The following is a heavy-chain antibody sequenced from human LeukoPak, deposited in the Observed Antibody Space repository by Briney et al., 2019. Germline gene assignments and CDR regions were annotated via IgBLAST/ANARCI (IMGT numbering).Heavy chain of an antibody. Sequence: GSSVKVSCKASGGTFSSYAISWVRQAPGQGLEWMGGIIPIFGTANYAQKFQGRVTITADESTSTAYMELSSLRSEDTAVYYCARGRDSGYDVLDDPFDIWGQGTMVTVSS. CDR1: GGTFSSYA. J-gene: IGHJ3*02. D-gene: IGHD5-12*01. CDR3: ARGRDSGYDVLDDPFDI. V-gene: IGHV1-69*01. CDR2: IIPIFGTA.